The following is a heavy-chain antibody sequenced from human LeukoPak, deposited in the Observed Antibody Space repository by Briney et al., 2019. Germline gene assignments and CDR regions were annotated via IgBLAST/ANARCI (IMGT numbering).Heavy chain of an antibody. J-gene: IGHJ4*02. D-gene: IGHD3-10*01. CDR2: IRYDGSNK. Sequence: PGGSLRLSCAASGFTFSSYGMHWVRQAPGKGLEWVAFIRYDGSNKYYADSVKGRFTISRDNSKSTLYLQMNSLRAEDTAVYYCAKDTRGTMVRGVSGGFDYWGQGTLVTVSS. CDR3: AKDTRGTMVRGVSGGFDY. CDR1: GFTFSSYG. V-gene: IGHV3-30*02.